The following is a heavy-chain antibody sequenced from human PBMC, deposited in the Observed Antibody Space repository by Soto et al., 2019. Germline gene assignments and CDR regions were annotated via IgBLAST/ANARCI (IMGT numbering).Heavy chain of an antibody. CDR3: ARRDIAEAGRRLFDY. Sequence: SVKVSCKASGGTFSSYAISWVRQAPGQGLEWMGGIIPIFGTANYAQKFQGRVTITADKSTSTAYMELSSLRSEDTAVYYCARRDIAEAGRRLFDYWGQGTLVTVSS. V-gene: IGHV1-69*06. CDR2: IIPIFGTA. CDR1: GGTFSSYA. J-gene: IGHJ4*02. D-gene: IGHD6-13*01.